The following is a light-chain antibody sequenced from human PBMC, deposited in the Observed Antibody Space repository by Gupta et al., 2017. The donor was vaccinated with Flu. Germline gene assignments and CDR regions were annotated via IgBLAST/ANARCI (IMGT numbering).Light chain of an antibody. Sequence: DILLTQSPSSLSASVGDTVSITCRASQSVSKYLNWYQQKPGKAPKLLIYGASTWEGGVPARFSGSGSGTDFTLTINRLQRGDFATYYCQQGDSTPQTFGGGTTVEIK. J-gene: IGKJ4*02. V-gene: IGKV1-39*01. CDR3: QQGDSTPQT. CDR1: QSVSKY. CDR2: GAS.